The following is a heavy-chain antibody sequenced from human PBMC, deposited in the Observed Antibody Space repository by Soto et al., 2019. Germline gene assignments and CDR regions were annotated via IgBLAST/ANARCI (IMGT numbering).Heavy chain of an antibody. CDR2: ISSDGGSK. V-gene: IGHV3-30-3*01. CDR1: GFTFNDYV. D-gene: IGHD3-3*01. J-gene: IGHJ6*02. CDR3: ARSEARVTVFGWRFYGMDF. Sequence: QVQLVESGGGAVQPGKSLRLSCAASGFTFNDYVIYWVRQAPGKGLEWVALISSDGGSKYYADSVKGRFSISRDNSKTTLYLEMNSLSPEDTAVYYCARSEARVTVFGWRFYGMDFWGQGTTVTVSS.